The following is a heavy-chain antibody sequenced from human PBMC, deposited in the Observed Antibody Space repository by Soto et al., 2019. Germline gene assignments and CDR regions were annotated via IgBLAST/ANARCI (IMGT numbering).Heavy chain of an antibody. CDR2: IYYSGST. Sequence: SETLSLTCTVSGGSISSGDYYWSWIRQPPGKGLEWIGYIYYSGSTYYNPSLKSRVTISVDTSKNQFSLKLSSVTAADTAVYYCARKYDFWSGYYTDDHYFDCWGQGTLVTVSS. CDR3: ARKYDFWSGYYTDDHYFDC. J-gene: IGHJ4*02. CDR1: GGSISSGDYY. D-gene: IGHD3-3*01. V-gene: IGHV4-30-4*01.